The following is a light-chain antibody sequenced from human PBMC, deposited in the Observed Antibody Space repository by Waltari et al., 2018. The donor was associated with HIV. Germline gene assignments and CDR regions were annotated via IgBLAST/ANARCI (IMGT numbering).Light chain of an antibody. CDR1: SSDVGAFDY. Sequence: QSALTQPASVSGSPGQSITISCTGTSSDVGAFDYVSWHQQDPGMAPNLIIYDVNKRPAGVSSRFSGSKSGDTASLTISALRAEDEGDYYCCSYTIARTFLFGGGTKLTVL. CDR2: DVN. J-gene: IGLJ3*02. V-gene: IGLV2-14*03. CDR3: CSYTIARTFL.